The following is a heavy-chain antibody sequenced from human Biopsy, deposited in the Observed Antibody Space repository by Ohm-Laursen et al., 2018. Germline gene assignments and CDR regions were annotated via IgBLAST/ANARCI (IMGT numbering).Heavy chain of an antibody. Sequence: AASVKVSCKASGVTFDTYAFGWVRQAPGQGLEWMGGRIPSFNTIYYARNFQDRAVITADRSARTTDMQLSGLRPDDTAVYYCVGGQRGPPIGVTVPGDAFDLWGPGTMVTVSP. J-gene: IGHJ3*01. D-gene: IGHD2/OR15-2a*01. CDR3: VGGQRGPPIGVTVPGDAFDL. V-gene: IGHV1-69*13. CDR1: GVTFDTYA. CDR2: RIPSFNTI.